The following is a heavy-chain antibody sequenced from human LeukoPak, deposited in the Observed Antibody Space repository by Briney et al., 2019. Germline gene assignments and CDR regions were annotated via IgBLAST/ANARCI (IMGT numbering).Heavy chain of an antibody. J-gene: IGHJ6*03. Sequence: ASVKVSCKASGYTFTNYAIHWVPQAPGQRFEWMGWIDAANGHTKYSQEFQDRITITRDTFATTAYMELSNLRSEDMALYYCARGRGPPNSNRDFYYYYYMDVWGTGTTVTVSS. CDR3: ARGRGPPNSNRDFYYYYYMDV. V-gene: IGHV1-3*03. D-gene: IGHD6-13*01. CDR2: IDAANGHT. CDR1: GYTFTNYA.